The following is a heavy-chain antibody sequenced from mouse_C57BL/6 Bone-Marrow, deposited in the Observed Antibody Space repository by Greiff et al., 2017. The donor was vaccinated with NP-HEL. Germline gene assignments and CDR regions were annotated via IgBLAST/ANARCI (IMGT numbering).Heavy chain of an antibody. CDR3: AWYGYDFDY. J-gene: IGHJ2*01. V-gene: IGHV1-59*01. CDR2: IDPSDSYT. D-gene: IGHD2-2*01. Sequence: QVQLQQPGAELVRPGTSVKLSCKASGYTFTSYWMHWVKQRPGQGLEWIGVIDPSDSYTNYNQKFKGKATLTVDTSSSTAYMQLSSLTSEDSAVYDCAWYGYDFDYWGQGTTLTVSS. CDR1: GYTFTSYW.